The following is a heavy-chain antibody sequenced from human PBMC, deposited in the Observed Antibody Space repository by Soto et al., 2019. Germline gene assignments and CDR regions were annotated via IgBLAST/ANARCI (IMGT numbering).Heavy chain of an antibody. Sequence: QMHLVQSGAEVKEPGSSVKVSCKASGGSFTYTLSWVRQAPGQGLEWMGGIIPIFGTTNYAQKFQGRLTITAAQSTKTASMELTNLRSDATAVYYCARLHSQGTFGMDVWGQGTTVSVSS. J-gene: IGHJ6*02. CDR3: ARLHSQGTFGMDV. V-gene: IGHV1-69*01. CDR2: IIPIFGTT. D-gene: IGHD5-18*01. CDR1: GGSFTYT.